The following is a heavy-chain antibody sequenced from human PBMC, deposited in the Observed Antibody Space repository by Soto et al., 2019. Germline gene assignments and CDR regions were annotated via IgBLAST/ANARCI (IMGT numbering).Heavy chain of an antibody. CDR2: ISGSGGTT. D-gene: IGHD2-15*01. CDR1: GFIFSNYD. V-gene: IGHV3-23*01. CDR3: AKRPQDCSGGTCYRNYFDY. Sequence: EVQLLDSGGGLVQPGGSLRLSCAASGFIFSNYDMNWVRLAPGKGLEWVSVISGSGGTTYYADSVKGRFTISRDNSKNTLYLQMTSLGAEDTAVYFCAKRPQDCSGGTCYRNYFDYWGQGTPVTVSS. J-gene: IGHJ4*02.